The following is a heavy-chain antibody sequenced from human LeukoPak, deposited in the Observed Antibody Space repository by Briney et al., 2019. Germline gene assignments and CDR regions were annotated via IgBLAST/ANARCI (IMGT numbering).Heavy chain of an antibody. CDR3: AVYVWGSYRHSAY. D-gene: IGHD3-16*02. V-gene: IGHV4-39*01. CDR2: IYYSGST. CDR1: GGSISSSSYY. J-gene: IGHJ4*02. Sequence: SETLSLTCTVSGGSISSSSYYWGWIRQPPGKGLEWIGSIYYSGSTYYNPSLKSRVTISVDTSKNQFSLKLSSVTAADTAVYYCAVYVWGSYRHSAYWGQGALVTVSS.